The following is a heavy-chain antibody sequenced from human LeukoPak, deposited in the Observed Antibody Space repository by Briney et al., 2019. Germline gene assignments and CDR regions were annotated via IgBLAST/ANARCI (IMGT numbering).Heavy chain of an antibody. D-gene: IGHD2-2*01. V-gene: IGHV4-31*03. Sequence: SQTLSLTCTVSGGSISSGGYYWSWIRQHPGKGLEWIGYIYYSGIIYYNLSLKSRVIISVDTSKNQFSLKLSSVTVADTAVYYCASHPRIAIPAARDWFDPWGQGTLVTVSS. CDR2: IYYSGII. CDR3: ASHPRIAIPAARDWFDP. J-gene: IGHJ5*02. CDR1: GGSISSGGYY.